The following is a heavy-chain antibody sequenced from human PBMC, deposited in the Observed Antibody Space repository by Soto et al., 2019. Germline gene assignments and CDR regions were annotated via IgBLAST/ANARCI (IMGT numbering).Heavy chain of an antibody. Sequence: EVQLVESGGGLIQPGGSLKLSCAASGFTVGNHYMSWVRQAPGKGLEWVSLIYSTGTTKYADSAQGRFTVSRDNAKNTLYLQMNSPRADDTAVYYCAKDGRGSGSHYNSFGYWGQGTLVTVSS. CDR2: IYSTGTT. CDR3: AKDGRGSGSHYNSFGY. CDR1: GFTVGNHY. J-gene: IGHJ4*02. V-gene: IGHV3-53*01. D-gene: IGHD3-10*01.